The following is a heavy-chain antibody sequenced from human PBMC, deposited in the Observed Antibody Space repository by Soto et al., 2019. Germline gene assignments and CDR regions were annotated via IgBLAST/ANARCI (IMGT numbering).Heavy chain of an antibody. CDR3: ARKDIAGNSVDF. CDR2: IYPGDSDT. J-gene: IGHJ4*02. Sequence: GESLKISCKASGYSFTTYWIGWVRQMPGKGPEWMGIIYPGDSDTRYSPSFQGQVTISADKSISIAYLQWSSLKASDSAMFYCARKDIAGNSVDFWGQGTLVTVSS. D-gene: IGHD6-13*01. V-gene: IGHV5-51*01. CDR1: GYSFTTYW.